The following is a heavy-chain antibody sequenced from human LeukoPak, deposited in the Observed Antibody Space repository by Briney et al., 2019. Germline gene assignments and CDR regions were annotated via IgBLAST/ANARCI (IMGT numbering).Heavy chain of an antibody. CDR2: INPSGGST. CDR3: AREVVVVAATINWFDP. J-gene: IGHJ5*02. V-gene: IGHV1-46*01. CDR1: GYTFTSYY. D-gene: IGHD2-15*01. Sequence: ASVKVSCKASGYTFTSYYMHWVRQAPGQGLEWMGIINPSGGSTSYAQKFQGRVTMTRDTSTSTVYMELSSLRSEDTAVYYCAREVVVVAATINWFDPWGQGTLVTVSS.